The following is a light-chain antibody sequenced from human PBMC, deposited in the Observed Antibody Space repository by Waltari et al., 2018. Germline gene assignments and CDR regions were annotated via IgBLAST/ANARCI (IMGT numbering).Light chain of an antibody. CDR3: QSYDSSLSGSV. CDR2: GNG. CDR1: TPNTGPVYD. J-gene: IGLJ2*01. Sequence: QSVLTQPPSVSGAPGQRVTIPAPGSTPNTGPVYDFPWYQGLPGKAPKLLIYGNGNRPSGVPDRFSGSQFGSSASLAITGLQADDEADYYCQSYDSSLSGSVFGGGTKLTVL. V-gene: IGLV1-40*01.